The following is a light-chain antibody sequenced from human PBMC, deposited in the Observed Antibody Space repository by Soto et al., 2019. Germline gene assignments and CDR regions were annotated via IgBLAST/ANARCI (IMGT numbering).Light chain of an antibody. CDR3: QQYYSTPPT. Sequence: DIVMTQSPDSLAVSLGERATINCKSSQSVLYSSNNEDYLAWYQQKPGQPPNLLIYWASTRESGVPDRFSGSGSGTDFTLTISSLQAEDVAVYYCQQYYSTPPTFGQGTKVEIK. CDR1: QSVLYSSNNEDY. V-gene: IGKV4-1*01. CDR2: WAS. J-gene: IGKJ1*01.